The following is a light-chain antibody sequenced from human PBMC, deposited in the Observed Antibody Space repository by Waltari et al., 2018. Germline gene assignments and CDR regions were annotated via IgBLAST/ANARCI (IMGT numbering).Light chain of an antibody. CDR2: DVS. CDR1: SSAVGGYNY. V-gene: IGLV2-14*03. J-gene: IGLJ2*01. Sequence: QSALTQPASVSGSPGQSITISCPGTSSAVGGYNYVSWYQQHPGKAPKLMIFDVSNRPSGVSNRFSGSKSGNTASLTISGLQAEDEADYYCSSYIGSSTLELFGGGTSLTVL. CDR3: SSYIGSSTLEL.